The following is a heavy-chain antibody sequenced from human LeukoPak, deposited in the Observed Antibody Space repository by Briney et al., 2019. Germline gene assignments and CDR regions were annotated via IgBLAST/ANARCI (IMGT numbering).Heavy chain of an antibody. J-gene: IGHJ3*02. CDR3: ARSIVVVTAIRAFDI. D-gene: IGHD2-21*02. V-gene: IGHV1-69*01. CDR2: IIPIFGTA. CDR1: GGTFNSYA. Sequence: GSSVKVSCKASGGTFNSYAISWVRQAPGQGLEWMGGIIPIFGTANYAQKFQGRVTITADESTSTAYMELSSLRSEDTAVYYCARSIVVVTAIRAFDIWGQGTMVTVSS.